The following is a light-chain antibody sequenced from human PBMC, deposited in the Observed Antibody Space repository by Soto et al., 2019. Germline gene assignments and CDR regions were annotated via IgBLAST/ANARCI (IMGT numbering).Light chain of an antibody. CDR3: MQALQTPT. Sequence: DSVMTQSPLSLPVTPGEPASISCRSSQSLLHSNGYNYLDWYLQKPGQSPQLLIYLGYNRASGVPYRCSGSGSGTDFTLKISRVEAEDVGVYYCMQALQTPTVGGGTKVEIK. V-gene: IGKV2-28*01. CDR1: QSLLHSNGYNY. J-gene: IGKJ4*01. CDR2: LGY.